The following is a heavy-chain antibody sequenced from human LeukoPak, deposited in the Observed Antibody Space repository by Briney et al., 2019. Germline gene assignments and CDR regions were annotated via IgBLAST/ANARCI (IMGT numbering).Heavy chain of an antibody. CDR3: APDYDILTGYYLY. D-gene: IGHD3-9*01. J-gene: IGHJ4*02. V-gene: IGHV3-23*01. Sequence: GGSLRLSCVVSGIKLSNYGMSWVRQAPGKGLEWVSGIREAGGGTKYADSVKGRFTISRDNSKNTLYLQMNSLRAEDTAVYYCAPDYDILTGYYLYWGQGTLVTVSS. CDR2: IREAGGGT. CDR1: GIKLSNYG.